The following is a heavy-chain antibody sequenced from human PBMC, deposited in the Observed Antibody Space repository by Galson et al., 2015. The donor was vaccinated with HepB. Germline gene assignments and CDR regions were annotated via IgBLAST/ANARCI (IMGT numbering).Heavy chain of an antibody. V-gene: IGHV3-23*01. Sequence: SLRLSCAASGFTFSSYAVSWVRQAPGKGLEWVSTISANTGNTYYADSVKGRFTISRDNSKNTLYLQMNTLRAEDTAVYYCAKTNAARPGSFDYWGQGTLVTVSS. D-gene: IGHD6-6*01. CDR3: AKTNAARPGSFDY. J-gene: IGHJ4*02. CDR2: ISANTGNT. CDR1: GFTFSSYA.